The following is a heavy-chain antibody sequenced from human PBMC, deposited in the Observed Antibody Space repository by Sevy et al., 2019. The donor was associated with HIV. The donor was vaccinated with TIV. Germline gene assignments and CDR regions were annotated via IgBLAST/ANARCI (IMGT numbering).Heavy chain of an antibody. Sequence: GGSLRLSCAASGFTFSSYAMSWVRQAPGKGLEWVSAISGSGGSTYYADSVKGRFTISRDNSKITLYLQMNSLRAEDTAVYYCAKDVGPTYYDYIWGSYRQPGFDYLGPGTLGTVSS. CDR3: AKDVGPTYYDYIWGSYRQPGFDY. D-gene: IGHD3-16*02. CDR1: GFTFSSYA. CDR2: ISGSGGST. J-gene: IGHJ4*02. V-gene: IGHV3-23*01.